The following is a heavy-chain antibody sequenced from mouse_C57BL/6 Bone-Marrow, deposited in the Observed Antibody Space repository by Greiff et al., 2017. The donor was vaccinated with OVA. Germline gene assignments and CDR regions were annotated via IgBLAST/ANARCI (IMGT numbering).Heavy chain of an antibody. Sequence: QVQLQQPGAELVRPGTSVKLSCKASGYTFTSYWMHWVKQRPGQGLEWIGVIDPSDSYTNYNQKFKGKGTLTVDTASSTAYMQLSSLTSEDSAVYYCARRNYSGFDDWGQGTTLTVSA. V-gene: IGHV1-59*01. CDR2: IDPSDSYT. CDR3: ARRNYSGFDD. J-gene: IGHJ2*01. CDR1: GYTFTSYW. D-gene: IGHD1-1*01.